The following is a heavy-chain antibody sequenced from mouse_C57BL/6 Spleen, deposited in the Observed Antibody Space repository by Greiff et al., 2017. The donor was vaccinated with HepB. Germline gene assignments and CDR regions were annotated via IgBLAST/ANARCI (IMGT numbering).Heavy chain of an antibody. CDR3: AAPGLRLLFAY. D-gene: IGHD3-2*02. Sequence: QVQLQQSGAELMKPGASVKLSCKATGYTFTGYWIEWVKQRPGHGLEWIGEILPGSGSTIYNEKFKGKATFTADKSSNTAYMQLSSLTTEDSAIYYCAAPGLRLLFAYWGQGTLVTVSA. V-gene: IGHV1-9*01. CDR1: GYTFTGYW. J-gene: IGHJ3*01. CDR2: ILPGSGST.